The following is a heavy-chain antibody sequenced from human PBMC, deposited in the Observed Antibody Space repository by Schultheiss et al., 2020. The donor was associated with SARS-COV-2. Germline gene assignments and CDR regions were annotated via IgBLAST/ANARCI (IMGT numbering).Heavy chain of an antibody. CDR3: ARAAIEMAPKNAFDI. V-gene: IGHV3-15*01. CDR2: IKTKTDGETT. J-gene: IGHJ3*02. D-gene: IGHD5-24*01. CDR1: GFSFREAW. Sequence: GESLKISCAASGFSFREAWMTWVRQAPGKGLEWVGRIKTKTDGETTQYAAPVKGRFTISRDDSKNTLYLQMNSLRAEDTAVYYCARAAIEMAPKNAFDIWGQGTMVTVSS.